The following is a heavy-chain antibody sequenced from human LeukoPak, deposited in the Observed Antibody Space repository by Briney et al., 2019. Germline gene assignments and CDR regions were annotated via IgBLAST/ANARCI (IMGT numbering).Heavy chain of an antibody. Sequence: GGSLRLSCVVSGITFGDYAMHWVRQVPGKGLEWVSLISGDASGTYYADSVKGRFTISRDNSKNSLYLQMNSLRSEDAALYYCVKGDDYGNYWGQGTLVTVSS. V-gene: IGHV3-43*02. J-gene: IGHJ4*02. CDR3: VKGDDYGNY. D-gene: IGHD4-17*01. CDR2: ISGDASGT. CDR1: GITFGDYA.